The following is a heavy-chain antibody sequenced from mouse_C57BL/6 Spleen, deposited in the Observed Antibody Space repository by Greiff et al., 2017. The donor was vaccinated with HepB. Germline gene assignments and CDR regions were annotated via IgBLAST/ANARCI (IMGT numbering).Heavy chain of an antibody. CDR2: IDPSDSYT. D-gene: IGHD1-1*01. V-gene: IGHV1-50*01. CDR3: AREIYYYGSDY. J-gene: IGHJ2*01. CDR1: GYTFTSYW. Sequence: QVQLQQPGAELVKPGASVKLSCKASGYTFTSYWMQWVKQRPGQGLEWIGEIDPSDSYTNYNQKFKGKATLTVDTSSSTAYMQLSSLTSEDSAVYYCAREIYYYGSDYWGKGTTLTVSS.